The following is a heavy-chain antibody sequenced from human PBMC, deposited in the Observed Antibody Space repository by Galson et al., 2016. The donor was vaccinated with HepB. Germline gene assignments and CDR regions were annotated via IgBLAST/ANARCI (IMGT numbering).Heavy chain of an antibody. Sequence: SETLSLTCTVSGGSVSSGRYYWTWIRQSPGKGLEWIGYISYTGSTNYNPPLKSRLTISVDTSKKQFSLNLRSVTAADTAVYYCARERRRFGERPPRYYYGMDVCGQGTTVTVSS. CDR2: ISYTGST. CDR1: GGSVSSGRYY. J-gene: IGHJ6*02. D-gene: IGHD3-10*01. CDR3: ARERRRFGERPPRYYYGMDV. V-gene: IGHV4-61*01.